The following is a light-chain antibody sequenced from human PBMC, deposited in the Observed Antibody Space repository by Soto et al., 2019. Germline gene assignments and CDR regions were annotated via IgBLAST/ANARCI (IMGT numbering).Light chain of an antibody. CDR3: QSYDSILSGSV. CDR2: GNT. CDR1: SSNIGAGYD. J-gene: IGLJ2*01. Sequence: QLVLTQPSSVSGAPGLRVTISCTGSSSNIGAGYDVHWYQQVPGTAPKLLIFGNTNRPSGVPDRFSGSQSGTSASLIITGLQAEDEADYYCQSYDSILSGSVFGGGTKLTVL. V-gene: IGLV1-40*01.